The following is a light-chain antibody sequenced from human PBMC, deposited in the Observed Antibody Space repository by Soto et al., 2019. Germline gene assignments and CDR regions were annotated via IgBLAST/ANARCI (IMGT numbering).Light chain of an antibody. J-gene: IGLJ1*01. V-gene: IGLV2-14*03. CDR1: SSYVGNYNY. CDR3: SSFITSTSYV. CDR2: DVS. Sequence: QSALTQPASVSGSPGQSITISCTGTSSYVGNYNYVSWYQQYPGKAPKLLISDVSYRPSGVSNRFSGSKSGNTASLTISGLQAEDEADYYCSSFITSTSYVFGTGTKVTVL.